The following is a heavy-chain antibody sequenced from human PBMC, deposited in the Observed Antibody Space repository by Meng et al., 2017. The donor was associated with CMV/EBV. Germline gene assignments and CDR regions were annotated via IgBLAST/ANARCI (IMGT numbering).Heavy chain of an antibody. CDR1: GFTFSSYE. CDR2: ISSSGSTI. J-gene: IGHJ4*02. V-gene: IGHV3-48*03. D-gene: IGHD3-3*01. CDR3: ARGGDFWSGYYKAGDY. Sequence: GGSLRLSCAASGFTFSSYEMNWVRQAPGKGLEWVSYISSSGSTIYYADSVKGRFTISRDNAKNSLYLQMNSLRAEDTAVYYCARGGDFWSGYYKAGDYWGQGTLVTAPQ.